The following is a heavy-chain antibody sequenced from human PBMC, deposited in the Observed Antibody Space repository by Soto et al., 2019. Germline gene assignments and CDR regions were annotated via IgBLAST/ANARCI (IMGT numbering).Heavy chain of an antibody. D-gene: IGHD6-13*01. CDR1: GGTFSSYT. Sequence: SVKVSCKASGGTFSSYTISWVRQAPGQGLEWMGRIIPILGIANYAQKFQGRVTMTEDTSTDTAYMELSSLRSEDTAVYYCATARWAAAGPPDFWGQGTLVIVSS. CDR3: ATARWAAAGPPDF. J-gene: IGHJ4*02. V-gene: IGHV1-69*02. CDR2: IIPILGIA.